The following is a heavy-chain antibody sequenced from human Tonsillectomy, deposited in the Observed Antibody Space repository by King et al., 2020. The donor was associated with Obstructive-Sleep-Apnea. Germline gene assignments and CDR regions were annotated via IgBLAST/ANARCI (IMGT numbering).Heavy chain of an antibody. Sequence: EVQLVESGGGLVQPGGSPRLSCAASGFTFSAYSMHWVRQAPGKGLEWLSYISSSSSTIYYADSVRGRFTISRDNAKNSLFLQINGLRVEDTAVYFCAGERGYYDSSGYAPILDYWGQGTLVTVSS. D-gene: IGHD3-22*01. J-gene: IGHJ4*02. CDR3: AGERGYYDSSGYAPILDY. CDR2: ISSSSSTI. V-gene: IGHV3-48*04. CDR1: GFTFSAYS.